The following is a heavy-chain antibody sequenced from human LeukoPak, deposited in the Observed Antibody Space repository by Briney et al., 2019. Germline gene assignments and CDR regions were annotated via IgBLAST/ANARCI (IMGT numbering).Heavy chain of an antibody. CDR1: GFTFSRHW. Sequence: PGGSLRLACVGAGFTFSRHWMDWVRHAPGQGREWISRISTDGTRTTQVDSGRDRFTISSDNGKNTVYLQMKSLTAEDTGLYFCARDGLNFRAFDSWGQGTLVSVSS. J-gene: IGHJ5*02. CDR2: ISTDGTRT. CDR3: ARDGLNFRAFDS. V-gene: IGHV3-74*03. D-gene: IGHD3-10*01.